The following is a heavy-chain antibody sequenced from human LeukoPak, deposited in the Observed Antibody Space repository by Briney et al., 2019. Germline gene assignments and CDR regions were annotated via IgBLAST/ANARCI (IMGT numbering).Heavy chain of an antibody. CDR3: ARDERGFFYYMDV. Sequence: GGSLRLSCEASGFTFSSYAMHWVRQTPGKGLEWVAAISYAGSNTHYADSVKGRFTISRDNSKNTMFLQISSLRVEDTALYYCARDERGFFYYMDVWGKGTTVTVSS. D-gene: IGHD2-15*01. V-gene: IGHV3-30*04. CDR1: GFTFSSYA. CDR2: ISYAGSNT. J-gene: IGHJ6*03.